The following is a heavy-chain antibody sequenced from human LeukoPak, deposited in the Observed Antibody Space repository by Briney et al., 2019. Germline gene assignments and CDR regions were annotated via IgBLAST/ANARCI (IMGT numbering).Heavy chain of an antibody. CDR1: GGSFSGYY. CDR2: INHSGST. CDR3: ARGLYSSGWYSY. Sequence: SETLSLTRAVYGGSFSGYYWSWIRQPPGKGLEWIGEINHSGSTNYNPSLKSRVTISVDTSKNQFSLKLSSVTAADTAVYYCARGLYSSGWYSYWGQGTLVTVSS. D-gene: IGHD6-19*01. J-gene: IGHJ4*02. V-gene: IGHV4-34*01.